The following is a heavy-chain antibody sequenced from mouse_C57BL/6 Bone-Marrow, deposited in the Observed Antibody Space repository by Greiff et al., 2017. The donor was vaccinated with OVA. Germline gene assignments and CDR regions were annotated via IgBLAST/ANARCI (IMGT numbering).Heavy chain of an antibody. J-gene: IGHJ2*01. Sequence: EVKLMESGGGLVQPGESLKLSCESNEYEFPSHDMSWVRKTPEKRLELVAAINSDGGSTYYPDTMERRFIISRDDTKKTLYLLMSSLTSEDTAVYYSAILYDEDYWGQGTTLTVSS. CDR1: EYEFPSHD. CDR3: AILYDEDY. V-gene: IGHV5-2*01. CDR2: INSDGGST. D-gene: IGHD2-3*01.